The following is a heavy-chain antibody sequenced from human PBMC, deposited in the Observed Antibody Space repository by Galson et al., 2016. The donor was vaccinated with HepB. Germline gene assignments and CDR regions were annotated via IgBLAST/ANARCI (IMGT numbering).Heavy chain of an antibody. CDR1: GSTFTNYW. D-gene: IGHD3-10*01. Sequence: QSGAEVKKPGESLKISCEASGSTFTNYWIAWVRQMPGKGLEWMGMIYPGDSDTRYSPSFQGQVTISADKSVSTAYLQWSSLRASDTAMHYCARRFTMVAPLDYWGQGTLVTVSS. J-gene: IGHJ4*02. CDR2: IYPGDSDT. CDR3: ARRFTMVAPLDY. V-gene: IGHV5-51*01.